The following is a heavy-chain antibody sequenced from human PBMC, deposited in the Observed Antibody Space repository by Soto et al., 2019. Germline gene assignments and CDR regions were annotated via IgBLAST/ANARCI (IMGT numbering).Heavy chain of an antibody. CDR3: ARDSPMITFGGVISPSWFDP. V-gene: IGHV4-30-4*01. CDR1: GGSISSGDYY. CDR2: IYYSGST. D-gene: IGHD3-16*01. J-gene: IGHJ5*02. Sequence: KAWETLSLTCTVSGGSISSGDYYWSWIRQPPGKGLEWIGYIYYSGSTYYNPSLKSRVTISVDTSKNQFSLKLSSVTAADTAVYYCARDSPMITFGGVISPSWFDPCGQGTLLTVSS.